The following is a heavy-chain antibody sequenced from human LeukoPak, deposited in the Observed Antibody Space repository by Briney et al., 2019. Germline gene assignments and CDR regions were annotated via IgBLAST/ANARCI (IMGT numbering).Heavy chain of an antibody. CDR1: GFTFSNYA. Sequence: GGSLRLSCAASGFTFSNYAMSWVRQAPGKGIEWFSAITDSGGDTYYADSVKGRFTISSDNSKNTLDLQMSSLRAEDTAVYYCAKGSASSRPYYFDYWGQGALVTVSS. CDR3: AKGSASSRPYYFDY. V-gene: IGHV3-23*01. J-gene: IGHJ4*02. CDR2: ITDSGGDT. D-gene: IGHD2-15*01.